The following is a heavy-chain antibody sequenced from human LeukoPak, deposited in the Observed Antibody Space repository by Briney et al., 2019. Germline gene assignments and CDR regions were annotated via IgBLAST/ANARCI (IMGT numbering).Heavy chain of an antibody. D-gene: IGHD3-3*01. CDR3: ARDEYDFWSGYYYMDV. CDR1: GYTFTSYG. CDR2: ISAYNGNT. J-gene: IGHJ6*03. Sequence: ASVKVSCKASGYTFTSYGISWVRQAPGQGLERMAWISAYNGNTNYAQKLQGRVTMTTDTSTSTAYMELRSLRSDDTAAYYCARDEYDFWSGYYYMDVWGKGTTVTVSS. V-gene: IGHV1-18*01.